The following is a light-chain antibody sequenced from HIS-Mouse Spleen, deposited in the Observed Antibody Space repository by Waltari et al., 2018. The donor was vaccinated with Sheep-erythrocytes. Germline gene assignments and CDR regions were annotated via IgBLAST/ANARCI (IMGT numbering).Light chain of an antibody. CDR1: SSDVGGYNY. CDR3: SSYTSSSTWV. CDR2: EVS. Sequence: QSALTQPASVSGSPGQSITISCTGTSSDVGGYNYVSWYQQHPGNAPKLMIYEVSNRPSWVSNRFSGSKSGNTASLTISGLQAEDEADYYCSSYTSSSTWVFGGGTKLTVL. V-gene: IGLV2-14*01. J-gene: IGLJ3*02.